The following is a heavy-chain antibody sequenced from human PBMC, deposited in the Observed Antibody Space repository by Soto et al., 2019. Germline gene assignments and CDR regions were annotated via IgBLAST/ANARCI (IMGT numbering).Heavy chain of an antibody. CDR1: GGSISSYD. CDR3: ATPPLYCRSTSCSHAFDI. V-gene: IGHV4-59*01. CDR2: IYYSGST. Sequence: SETLSLTCTVAGGSISSYDWSCIRQPPGKGLEWIGYIYYSGSTNYNPSLKSRVTISVDTSKNQFSLKLSSVTAADTAVYYCATPPLYCRSTSCSHAFDIWGQGTMVTVS. D-gene: IGHD2-2*01. J-gene: IGHJ3*02.